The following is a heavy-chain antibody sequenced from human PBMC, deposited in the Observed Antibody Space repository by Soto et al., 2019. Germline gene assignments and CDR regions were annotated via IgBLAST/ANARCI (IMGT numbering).Heavy chain of an antibody. V-gene: IGHV4-59*01. CDR3: ARGYTSGWYYFDS. Sequence: QVQLQESGPGLVKPSETLSLTCTVSGGSMSSYYWSWIRQPPGKGLEWIGYIYYSGSTNYNPSLKSRVXXSXDXXKSQFSLKLSSVTAADTAVYYCARGYTSGWYYFDSWGQGTLVTVSS. D-gene: IGHD6-19*01. CDR2: IYYSGST. CDR1: GGSMSSYY. J-gene: IGHJ4*02.